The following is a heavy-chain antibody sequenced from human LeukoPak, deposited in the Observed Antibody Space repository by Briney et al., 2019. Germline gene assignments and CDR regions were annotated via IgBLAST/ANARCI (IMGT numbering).Heavy chain of an antibody. V-gene: IGHV1-69*13. Sequence: VKVSCKASGYTFTSYGISWVRQAPGQGLDWMGGIIPIFGTTDYAQKFQGRVTITADESTSTAYMELSSLRSEDTAVYYCARAHCSGGSCPFSNWFDPWGQGTLVTVSS. J-gene: IGHJ5*02. CDR3: ARAHCSGGSCPFSNWFDP. CDR2: IIPIFGTT. CDR1: GYTFTSYG. D-gene: IGHD2-15*01.